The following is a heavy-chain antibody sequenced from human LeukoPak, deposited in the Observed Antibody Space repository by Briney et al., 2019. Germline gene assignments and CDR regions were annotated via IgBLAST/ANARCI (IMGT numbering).Heavy chain of an antibody. D-gene: IGHD6-19*01. CDR3: ARQVAGRSFLFDY. V-gene: IGHV2-70*04. CDR1: GFSLSTSGMR. CDR2: NDWDDDK. J-gene: IGHJ4*02. Sequence: TQXLTLXCXFSGFSLSTSGMRVSWIRQPPGKALEWLSLNDWDDDKFYSTSLKTRLTISKDTSKNQVVLTMTNMDPVDTATYYCARQVAGRSFLFDYWGQGTLVTVSS.